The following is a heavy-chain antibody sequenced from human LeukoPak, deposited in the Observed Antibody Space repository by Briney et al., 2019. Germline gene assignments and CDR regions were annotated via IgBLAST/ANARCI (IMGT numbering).Heavy chain of an antibody. CDR3: ASSYYYGSGSYSDYYYYYYMDV. Sequence: GASVKVSCKASGGTFSSYAISWVRQAPEQGPERMGRIIPIFGTANYAQKFQGRVTITTDESTSTAYMELSSLRSEDTAVYYCASSYYYGSGSYSDYYYYYYMDVWGKGTTVTVSS. J-gene: IGHJ6*03. V-gene: IGHV1-69*05. D-gene: IGHD3-10*01. CDR1: GGTFSSYA. CDR2: IIPIFGTA.